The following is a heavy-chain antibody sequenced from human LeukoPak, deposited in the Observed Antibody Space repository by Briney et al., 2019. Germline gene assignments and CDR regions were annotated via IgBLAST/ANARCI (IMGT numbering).Heavy chain of an antibody. J-gene: IGHJ4*02. CDR3: ARVSMGGTQRALDY. D-gene: IGHD1-26*01. CDR1: GFTFSSYW. Sequence: GGSLRLSCAASGFTFSSYWMYWVRQAPGKGRVWLSRINGDGSSTSYADSVKGRFTISRDNAKNTLYLQMNSLRAEDTAMYYCARVSMGGTQRALDYWGQGTLVTVSS. V-gene: IGHV3-74*01. CDR2: INGDGSST.